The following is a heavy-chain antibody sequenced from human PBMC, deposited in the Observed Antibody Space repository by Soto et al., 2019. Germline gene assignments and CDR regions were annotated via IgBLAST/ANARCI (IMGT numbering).Heavy chain of an antibody. Sequence: ASVKVSCKASGYTFTGYYMQWVRQAPGQGLEWMGWINPNSGGTNYAQKFQGWVTMTRDTSISTAYMELSRLRSDDTAVYYCARDIRSAGSNDAFDIWGQGTMVTVSS. D-gene: IGHD1-1*01. CDR1: GYTFTGYY. CDR2: INPNSGGT. CDR3: ARDIRSAGSNDAFDI. V-gene: IGHV1-2*04. J-gene: IGHJ3*02.